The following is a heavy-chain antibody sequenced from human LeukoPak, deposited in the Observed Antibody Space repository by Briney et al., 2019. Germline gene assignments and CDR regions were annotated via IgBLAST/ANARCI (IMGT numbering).Heavy chain of an antibody. CDR3: VRGPGGPLVYDSSGYYIN. CDR2: ISYDGSNK. D-gene: IGHD3-22*01. V-gene: IGHV3-30-3*01. J-gene: IGHJ4*02. CDR1: GFTFSSYA. Sequence: GRSLRLSCAASGFTFSSYAMHWVRQAPGKGLEWVAVISYDGSNKYYADSVKGRFTISRDNSKNTLYLQMNSLRAEDTAVYYCVRGPGGPLVYDSSGYYINWGQGTLVTVSS.